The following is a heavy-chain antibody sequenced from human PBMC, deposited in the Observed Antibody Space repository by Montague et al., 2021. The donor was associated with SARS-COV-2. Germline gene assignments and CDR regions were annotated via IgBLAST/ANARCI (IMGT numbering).Heavy chain of an antibody. CDR3: ARGHQGVAMIVVVMIGAEYYFDY. V-gene: IGHV4-34*01. D-gene: IGHD3-22*01. J-gene: IGHJ4*02. Sequence: SETLSLTCAVYGGSFNDYYWSWIRQPPGKGLEWIGEINHGGITNYSPSLKSRVTISADTSKNQFSLKMKSVTAAATANYYCARGHQGVAMIVVVMIGAEYYFDYWGQGSLVTVSS. CDR1: GGSFNDYY. CDR2: INHGGIT.